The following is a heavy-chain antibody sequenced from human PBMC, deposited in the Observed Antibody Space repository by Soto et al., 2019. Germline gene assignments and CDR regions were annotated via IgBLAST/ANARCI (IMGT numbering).Heavy chain of an antibody. J-gene: IGHJ4*02. V-gene: IGHV4-4*02. Sequence: QVQLQESGPGLVKPSGTLSLTCAVSGGSISTSHWWTWVRQPPGTGLEWIGEIYHSGSTNYNPSHKSRVSTAAATPRHPSSLNLSPVTAANTAVYYGASSGGGEDYWGQGTRVTVSS. D-gene: IGHD3-10*01. CDR2: IYHSGST. CDR3: ASSGGGEDY. CDR1: GGSISTSHW.